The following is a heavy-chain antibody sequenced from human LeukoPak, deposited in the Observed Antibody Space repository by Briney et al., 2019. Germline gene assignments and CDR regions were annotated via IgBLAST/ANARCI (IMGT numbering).Heavy chain of an antibody. CDR1: GFTFSSYW. J-gene: IGHJ4*02. Sequence: SGGSLRLSCAASGFTFSSYWMSWVRQAPGKGPEWVAHIKEDGSQKDYVDSVKGRFTISRNNAKNSLYLQMNSPRAEDTAVYYCAKLVATPGYIDQWGQGTLVTVSS. D-gene: IGHD6-13*01. CDR2: IKEDGSQK. CDR3: AKLVATPGYIDQ. V-gene: IGHV3-7*02.